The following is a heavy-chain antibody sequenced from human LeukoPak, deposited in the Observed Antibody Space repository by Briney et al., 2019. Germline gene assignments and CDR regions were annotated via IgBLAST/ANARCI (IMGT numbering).Heavy chain of an antibody. V-gene: IGHV3-23*01. J-gene: IGHJ4*02. Sequence: GGSLRLSCAASGFTSSSYAMSWVRQAPGKGLEWVSAISGSGGSTYYADSVKGRFTISRDNSKNTLYLQMNSLRAEDTAVYYCAKDRIVVSYYFDYWGQGTLVTVSS. D-gene: IGHD3-22*01. CDR2: ISGSGGST. CDR1: GFTSSSYA. CDR3: AKDRIVVSYYFDY.